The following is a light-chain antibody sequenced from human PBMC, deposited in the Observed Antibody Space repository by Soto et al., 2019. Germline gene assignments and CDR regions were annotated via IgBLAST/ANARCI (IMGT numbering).Light chain of an antibody. Sequence: EIVMTQSPATLSVSPGGRATLSCRASQSISDTLAWYQQKPGQAPRLLIYGASIRATGFPARFSGSGSGTDFTLTISSLEPEDFAVYYCHQRQYWPPITFGQGRRLEI. V-gene: IGKV3-15*01. CDR2: GAS. CDR1: QSISDT. J-gene: IGKJ5*01. CDR3: HQRQYWPPIT.